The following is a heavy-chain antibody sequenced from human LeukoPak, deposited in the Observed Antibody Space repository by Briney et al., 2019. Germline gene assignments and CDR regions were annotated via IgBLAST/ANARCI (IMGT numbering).Heavy chain of an antibody. J-gene: IGHJ4*02. CDR1: GFVFDTRD. D-gene: IGHD1-26*01. Sequence: GGSLRLSCGASGFVFDTRDMHWVRQAPGKGLEWVAFIRSDGYHTYYADSVKGRFTITRDNYKNTVYLQMNSLRLEDMAVYYCAKPSGSGVDYWGRGTRVTVSS. CDR2: IRSDGYHT. CDR3: AKPSGSGVDY. V-gene: IGHV3-30*02.